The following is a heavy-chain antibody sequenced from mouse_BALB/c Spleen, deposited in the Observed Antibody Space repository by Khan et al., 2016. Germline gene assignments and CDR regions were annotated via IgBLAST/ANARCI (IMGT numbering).Heavy chain of an antibody. CDR1: GFNIKDCY. D-gene: IGHD2-2*01. V-gene: IGHV14-1*02. CDR2: IDPENGNT. CDR3: ARGYDGFAY. Sequence: EVQLQESGAELVRPGALVKLSCKASGFNIKDCYIHWVKQRPEQGLEWIGWIDPENGNTIYGPKFQEKASITADTSSNTAYLQLSSLTSEDTAVYYCARGYDGFAYWGPGTLVTVSA. J-gene: IGHJ3*01.